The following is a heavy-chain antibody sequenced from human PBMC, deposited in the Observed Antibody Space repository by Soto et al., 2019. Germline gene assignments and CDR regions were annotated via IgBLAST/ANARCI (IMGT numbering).Heavy chain of an antibody. V-gene: IGHV3-23*01. D-gene: IGHD6-13*01. CDR3: AKEGGSSWYYFDY. Sequence: EVQLLESGGGLVQPGGSLRLSCTASGFTFNNYAMSWVRQAPGKGLQWVSTISGSGGGTYYADSVKGRFTISRDNSKNTLFLQMNSLRDEDTAVYYCAKEGGSSWYYFDYWGQGTLVTVSS. J-gene: IGHJ4*02. CDR1: GFTFNNYA. CDR2: ISGSGGGT.